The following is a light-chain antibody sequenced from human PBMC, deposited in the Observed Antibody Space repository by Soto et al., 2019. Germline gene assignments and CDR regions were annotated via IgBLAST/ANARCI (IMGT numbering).Light chain of an antibody. CDR3: QQYSNLIT. CDR2: DAS. Sequence: DIQMTQSPSTLSASVGDRVTITCRASQSISSWLAWYQQKLGKAPKLLIYDASNLETGVPSRFSGSGSGTDFTFTISSLQPDDIATYYCQQYSNLITFGQGTRLEI. V-gene: IGKV1-5*01. J-gene: IGKJ5*01. CDR1: QSISSW.